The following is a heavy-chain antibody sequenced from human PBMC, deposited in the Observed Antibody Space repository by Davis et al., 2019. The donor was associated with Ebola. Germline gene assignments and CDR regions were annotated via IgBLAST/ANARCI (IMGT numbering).Heavy chain of an antibody. Sequence: GGSLRLSCAASGFTFSSYGMYWVRQAPGKGLEWVAAIWYDGSNKYYADSVKGRFTISRDNSKNTLYLQMNSLRAEDTAVYYCAREGSDSYLDYWGQGTLVTVSS. CDR2: IWYDGSNK. D-gene: IGHD3-10*01. CDR1: GFTFSSYG. J-gene: IGHJ4*02. CDR3: AREGSDSYLDY. V-gene: IGHV3-33*01.